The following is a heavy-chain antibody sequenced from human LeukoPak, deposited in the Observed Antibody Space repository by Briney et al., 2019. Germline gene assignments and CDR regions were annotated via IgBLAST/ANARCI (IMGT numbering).Heavy chain of an antibody. Sequence: PSETLSLTCTVSGGSISSSSYYWGWICQPPGKGLEWIGSIYYSGSTYYNPSLKSRVTISVDTSKNQFSLKLSSVTAADTAVYYCARSEQQLVPNWFDPWGQGTLVTVSS. CDR3: ARSEQQLVPNWFDP. J-gene: IGHJ5*02. V-gene: IGHV4-39*07. CDR1: GGSISSSSYY. CDR2: IYYSGST. D-gene: IGHD6-13*01.